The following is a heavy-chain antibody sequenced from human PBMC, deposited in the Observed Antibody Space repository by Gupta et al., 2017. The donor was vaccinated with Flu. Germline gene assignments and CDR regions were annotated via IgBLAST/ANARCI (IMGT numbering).Heavy chain of an antibody. CDR3: NTAEQPLLRRDYFDRDY. J-gene: IGHJ4*02. Sequence: EVQLVESGGGLVNPGGSLRLSCAASGFIFSNAWMTWVRQAPGKGLEWLSRIKRTSDGLTTHYAAPVKGRFTVSRDDSKNTLYLQMNSLNTEDTAVYYCNTAEQPLLRRDYFDRDYWGQGTLVTVSS. CDR2: IKRTSDGLTT. D-gene: IGHD3-9*01. CDR1: GFIFSNAW. V-gene: IGHV3-15*01.